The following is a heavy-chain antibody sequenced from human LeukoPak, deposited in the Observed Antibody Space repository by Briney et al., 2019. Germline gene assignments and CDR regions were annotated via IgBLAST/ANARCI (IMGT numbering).Heavy chain of an antibody. CDR1: GGSISSYY. CDR3: ARAATYYYYYMDV. CDR2: IYYSGST. J-gene: IGHJ6*03. Sequence: PSETLSLTCTVSGGSISSYYWSWIRQPPGKGLEWIGYIYYSGSTNYNPSLKSRVTISVDTSKNQFSLKLSSVTAADTAVYYCARAATYYYYYMDVWGKGTTVTVSS. V-gene: IGHV4-59*08. D-gene: IGHD6-13*01.